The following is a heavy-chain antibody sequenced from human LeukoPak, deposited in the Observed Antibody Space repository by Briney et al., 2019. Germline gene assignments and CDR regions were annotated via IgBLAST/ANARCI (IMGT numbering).Heavy chain of an antibody. CDR2: IIPIFGTA. J-gene: IGHJ6*03. D-gene: IGHD6-6*01. V-gene: IGHV1-69*06. CDR3: ARGPIAARHYYMVV. CDR1: GGTFSSYA. Sequence: GASVKVSCKASGGTFSSYAISWVRQAPGQGLEWMGGIIPIFGTANYAQKFQGRVTITADKSTSTAYMELSSLRSEDTAVYYCARGPIAARHYYMVVWGKGTTVTVSS.